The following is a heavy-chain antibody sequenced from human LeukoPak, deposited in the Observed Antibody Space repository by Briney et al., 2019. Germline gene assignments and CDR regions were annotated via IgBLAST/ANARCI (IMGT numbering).Heavy chain of an antibody. CDR3: ARVIPPYCSSGSCYYYGMDV. J-gene: IGHJ6*02. D-gene: IGHD2-15*01. CDR2: ISSSSSYI. V-gene: IGHV3-21*01. Sequence: GGALRLSCAASGFTFSSYSMNWVRQAPGRGLEGVSSISSSSSYIYYADSVKGRFTISRDNAKNSLYLQMNSLRAEDTAVYYCARVIPPYCSSGSCYYYGMDVWGQGTTVTVSS. CDR1: GFTFSSYS.